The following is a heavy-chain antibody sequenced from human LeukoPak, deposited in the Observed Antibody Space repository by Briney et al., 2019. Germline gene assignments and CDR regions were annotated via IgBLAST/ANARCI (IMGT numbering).Heavy chain of an antibody. CDR1: GYTFTSYY. V-gene: IGHV1-69*13. Sequence: ASVKVSCKASGYTFTSYYMHWVRQAPGQGLEWMGGIIPIFGTANYAQKFQGRVTITADESTSTAYMELSSLRSEDTAVYYCARGTVGATRAAYWGQGTLVTVSS. J-gene: IGHJ4*02. D-gene: IGHD1-26*01. CDR3: ARGTVGATRAAY. CDR2: IIPIFGTA.